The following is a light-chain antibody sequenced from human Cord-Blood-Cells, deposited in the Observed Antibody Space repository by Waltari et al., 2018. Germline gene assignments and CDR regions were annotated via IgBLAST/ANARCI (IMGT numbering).Light chain of an antibody. Sequence: LQINQSPSSLSASVGDKITITCRASQSISRYLNWYQQKPGKAPKLLIYAASSLQSGVPSRFSGSGSGTDFTLTISSLQPEDFATYYCQQSYSTPCRFGQGTKLEIK. J-gene: IGKJ2*04. CDR1: QSISRY. CDR2: AAS. V-gene: IGKV1-39*01. CDR3: QQSYSTPCR.